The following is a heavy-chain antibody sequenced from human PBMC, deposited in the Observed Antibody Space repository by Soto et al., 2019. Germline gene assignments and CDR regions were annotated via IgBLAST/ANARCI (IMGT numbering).Heavy chain of an antibody. D-gene: IGHD4-17*01. CDR3: ARSINDYRDDLDY. CDR1: GYTFTSYD. CDR2: MNPNSGNT. J-gene: IGHJ4*02. V-gene: IGHV1-8*01. Sequence: ASVKVSCKASGYTFTSYDINWVRQATGQGLEWMGWMNPNSGNTGYAQKFQGRVTMTRNTSISTAYMELSSLRSEDTAVYYCARSINDYRDDLDYWGQGTLVTVSS.